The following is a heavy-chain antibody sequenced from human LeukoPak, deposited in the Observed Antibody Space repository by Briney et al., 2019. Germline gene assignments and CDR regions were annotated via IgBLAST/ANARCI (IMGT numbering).Heavy chain of an antibody. CDR1: GFTFSTYE. J-gene: IGHJ4*02. D-gene: IGHD3-16*01. V-gene: IGHV3-48*03. CDR2: ISSSGSTI. Sequence: GGSLRLSCAASGFTFSTYEMNWVRQAPGKGLEWVSYISSSGSTIYHADSVKGRFTISRDNAKNSLYLQMNSLRAEDTAVYYCARVGAYAAVNCWGQGTLVTVSS. CDR3: ARVGAYAAVNC.